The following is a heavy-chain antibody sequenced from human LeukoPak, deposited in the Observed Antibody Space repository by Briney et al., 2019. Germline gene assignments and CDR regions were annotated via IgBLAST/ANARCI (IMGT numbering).Heavy chain of an antibody. Sequence: GASVKISCKASGYTFTDYYMHWVQQAPGKGLEWMGRVDPGDGETIYAEKFQGRVTIIADTSTDTAYMELSSLRSEDTAMYYCATDPNDYSDYVQLWGQGTLVTVSS. CDR3: ATDPNDYSDYVQL. CDR1: GYTFTDYY. CDR2: VDPGDGET. D-gene: IGHD4-11*01. J-gene: IGHJ4*02. V-gene: IGHV1-69-2*01.